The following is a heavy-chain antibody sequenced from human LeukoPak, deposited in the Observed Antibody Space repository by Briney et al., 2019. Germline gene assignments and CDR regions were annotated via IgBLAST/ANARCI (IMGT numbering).Heavy chain of an antibody. V-gene: IGHV1-18*04. CDR1: GYTFTSYG. D-gene: IGHD3-10*01. Sequence: GASVKVSCKASGYTFTSYGISWVRQAPGQGLEWMGWISAYNGNTNYAQKLQGRVTMTTDTSTSTAYMELRSLRSDDTAVYYCARDFALLWFGDFFDYWGREPWSPSPQ. CDR3: ARDFALLWFGDFFDY. J-gene: IGHJ4*02. CDR2: ISAYNGNT.